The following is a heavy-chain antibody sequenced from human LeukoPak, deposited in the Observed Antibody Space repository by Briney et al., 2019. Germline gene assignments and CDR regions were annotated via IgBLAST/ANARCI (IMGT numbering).Heavy chain of an antibody. D-gene: IGHD2-15*01. CDR1: GFTFSNYG. Sequence: GGSLRLSCAASGFTFSNYGMNWVRQAPGKGLEWVSGISGRGGSTYYADSMKGRFTISRDNSKNTLYLQMKSLRAEDTAVYYCAKSSVVVAPAEYFQHWGQGTLVTVS. V-gene: IGHV3-23*01. J-gene: IGHJ1*01. CDR3: AKSSVVVAPAEYFQH. CDR2: ISGRGGST.